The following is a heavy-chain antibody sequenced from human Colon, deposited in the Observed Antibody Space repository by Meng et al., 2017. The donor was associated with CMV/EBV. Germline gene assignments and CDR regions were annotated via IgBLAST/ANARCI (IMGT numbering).Heavy chain of an antibody. V-gene: IGHV3-21*01. D-gene: IGHD2-15*01. J-gene: IGHJ4*02. CDR2: LSDSLRHT. Sequence: WARQTPGRGLDWISVLSDSLRHTYYAVSVKGRFTISRDNAENSLSLKMNSLRAEDTAVYYCARGPLVVSAGSCSGSSSYFDDWGKETLVPVTS. CDR3: ARGPLVVSAGSCSGSSSYFDD.